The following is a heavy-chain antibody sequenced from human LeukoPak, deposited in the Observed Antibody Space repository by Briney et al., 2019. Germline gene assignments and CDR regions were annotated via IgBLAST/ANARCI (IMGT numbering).Heavy chain of an antibody. J-gene: IGHJ4*02. CDR3: ARDRGSAMVRYFDY. CDR2: IKQDGSEK. V-gene: IGHV3-7*01. CDR1: GFTFSSYW. D-gene: IGHD5-18*01. Sequence: GGSLRLSCAASGFTFSSYWMSWVRQAPGKGLEWVANIKQDGSEKYYVDSVKGRFTISRDNAKNSLYLQMNSLRAEDTAAYYCARDRGSAMVRYFDYWGQGTLVTVSS.